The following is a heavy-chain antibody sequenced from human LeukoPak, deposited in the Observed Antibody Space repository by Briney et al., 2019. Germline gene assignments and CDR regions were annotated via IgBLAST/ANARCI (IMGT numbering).Heavy chain of an antibody. J-gene: IGHJ3*01. CDR2: INSDGSGT. CDR1: GFFAYSYL. D-gene: IGHD2-21*01. Sequence: RGSLRDSCAASGFFAYSYLLHWVRQAPGKGLVWVSRINSDGSGTSYADSVKGRFTISRDNAKNTLYLQMNSLRAEDTAVYYCTTWALLVILQDGFAVSSQATLVTVSS. V-gene: IGHV3-74*01. CDR3: TTWALLVILQDGFAV.